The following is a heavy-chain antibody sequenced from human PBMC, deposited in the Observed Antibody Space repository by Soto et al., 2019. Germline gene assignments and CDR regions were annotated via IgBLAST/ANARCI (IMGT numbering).Heavy chain of an antibody. CDR2: MYKTGRT. CDR3: ARDLWGYCGTDCYPLDV. Sequence: QVQLQESGPGLVKPSETLSLTCTVSGGSISGYYWSWIRQPPGKGLEWIGYMYKTGRTVYNPSFKSRVTISVDTYKNQFSLKLNSVTAADTAVYYCARDLWGYCGTDCYPLDVWGQGTTVTVSS. J-gene: IGHJ6*02. CDR1: GGSISGYY. D-gene: IGHD2-21*02. V-gene: IGHV4-59*01.